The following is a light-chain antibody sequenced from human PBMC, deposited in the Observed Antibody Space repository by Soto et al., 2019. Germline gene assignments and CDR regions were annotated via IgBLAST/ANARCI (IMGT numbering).Light chain of an antibody. CDR2: KAS. V-gene: IGKV1-5*03. J-gene: IGKJ1*01. Sequence: DIQMTQSPSTLSASVGDRVTITCRASQSISSWLAWYQQKPGKDPKLLLYKASSLKSGVPSRFSDSGSGTESTLTISSLQPDDFATYYCEQYNSYWTFRQGTKVEIE. CDR3: EQYNSYWT. CDR1: QSISSW.